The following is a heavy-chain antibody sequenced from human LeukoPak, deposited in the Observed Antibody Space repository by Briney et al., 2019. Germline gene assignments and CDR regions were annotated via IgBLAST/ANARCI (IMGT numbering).Heavy chain of an antibody. J-gene: IGHJ4*02. CDR2: ISSDGSTT. V-gene: IGHV3-74*01. CDR3: ARDWGGYGPTSHDY. Sequence: PGGSLRLSCAASGFTFNTYWMHWVRQAPGKGLVGVSRISSDGSTTTYADSVKGRFTISRDNAKNTLYLQMNSLRAEDTAVYYCARDWGGYGPTSHDYWGQGTLVTVSS. D-gene: IGHD3-16*01. CDR1: GFTFNTYW.